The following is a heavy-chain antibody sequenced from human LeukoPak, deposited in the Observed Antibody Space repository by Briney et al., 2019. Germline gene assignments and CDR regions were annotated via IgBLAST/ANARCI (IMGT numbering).Heavy chain of an antibody. Sequence: SETLSLTCAVYGGSFSGYYWSWIRQPPGKGLEWIGEINHSGSTNYNPSLKSRVTISVDTSKNQFSLKLSSVTAADTAVYYCARELNDSSGYLDYWGQGTLVTVSS. CDR2: INHSGST. CDR1: GGSFSGYY. J-gene: IGHJ4*02. D-gene: IGHD3-22*01. CDR3: ARELNDSSGYLDY. V-gene: IGHV4-34*01.